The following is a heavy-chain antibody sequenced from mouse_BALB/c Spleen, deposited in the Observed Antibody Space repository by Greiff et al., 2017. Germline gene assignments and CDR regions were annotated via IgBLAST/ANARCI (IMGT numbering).Heavy chain of an antibody. CDR1: GFTFNTYA. CDR2: IRSKSNNYAT. J-gene: IGHJ3*01. Sequence: GGGLVQPKGSLKLSCAASGFTFNTYAMNWVRQAPGKGLEWVARIRSKSNNYATYYADSVKDRFTISRDDSQSMLYLQMNNLKTEDTAMYYCVRQGITSFRDWGQGTLVTVSA. D-gene: IGHD2-4*01. V-gene: IGHV10-1*02. CDR3: VRQGITSFRD.